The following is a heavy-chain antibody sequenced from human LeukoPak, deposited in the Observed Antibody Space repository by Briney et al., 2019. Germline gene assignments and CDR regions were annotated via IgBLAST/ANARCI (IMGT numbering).Heavy chain of an antibody. CDR2: INHSGST. J-gene: IGHJ4*02. Sequence: SETLSLTCAAYGGSFSGYYWSWIRQPPGKGLEWIGEINHSGSTNYNPSLKSRVTISVDTSKNQFSLKLSSVTAADTAVYYCARGFSRYYYDSSGYYYYWGQGTLVTVSS. CDR3: ARGFSRYYYDSSGYYYY. V-gene: IGHV4-34*01. D-gene: IGHD3-22*01. CDR1: GGSFSGYY.